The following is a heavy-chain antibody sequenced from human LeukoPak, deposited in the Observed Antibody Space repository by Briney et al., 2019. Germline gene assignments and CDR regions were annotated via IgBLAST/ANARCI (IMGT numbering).Heavy chain of an antibody. CDR1: GYTFTGYY. Sequence: GASVKVSCKASGYTFTGYYLHWVRQGPGQGPQWMGYLNPKTGDTKYTQKLQSRVTMTRDTSITTAYMAPTSLTSDDQALDYTPREGLYSSSCDFDYWGQGTLVTVSS. J-gene: IGHJ4*02. V-gene: IGHV1-2*02. D-gene: IGHD6-13*01. CDR3: PREGLYSSSCDFDY. CDR2: LNPKTGDT.